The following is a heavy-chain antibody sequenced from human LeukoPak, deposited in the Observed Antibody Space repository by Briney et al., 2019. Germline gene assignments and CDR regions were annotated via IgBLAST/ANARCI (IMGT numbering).Heavy chain of an antibody. D-gene: IGHD6-19*01. J-gene: IGHJ4*02. V-gene: IGHV3-7*05. Sequence: GGSLRLSCAASGFTFSTYYMAWVRQAPGKGLEWVANTRQDGSEKFYEDSVKGRFTISRDNGGNSLYLQMNSLRAEDTAVYYCAGGSGWLIDSWGRGTLVTVSS. CDR1: GFTFSTYY. CDR3: AGGSGWLIDS. CDR2: TRQDGSEK.